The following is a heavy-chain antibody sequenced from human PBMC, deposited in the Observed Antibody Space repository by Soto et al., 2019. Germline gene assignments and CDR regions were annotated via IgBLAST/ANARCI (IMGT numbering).Heavy chain of an antibody. CDR2: ISSSSSYI. V-gene: IGHV3-21*01. CDR3: ARGVYYYGSGSYSKFDY. Sequence: EVQLVESGGGLVKPGGSLRLSCAASGFTFSSYSMNWVRQAPGKGLEWVSSISSSSSYIYYADSVKGRFTISRDNAKNSLYLQMNGLRAEDTAVYYCARGVYYYGSGSYSKFDYWGQGTLVTVSS. CDR1: GFTFSSYS. J-gene: IGHJ4*02. D-gene: IGHD3-10*01.